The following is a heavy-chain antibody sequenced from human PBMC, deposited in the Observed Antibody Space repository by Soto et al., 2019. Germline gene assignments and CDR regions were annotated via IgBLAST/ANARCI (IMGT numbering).Heavy chain of an antibody. Sequence: SGPTLVNPTHTLTLTCTFSGFSLSTIGMCVIWIRQPPGKALEWLALIDWDDNKNYNTSLKTRLTISKDTSKNQVVLTMTNMEPADTATFYCARTQYGPNDYWGQGTVVTVSS. CDR3: ARTQYGPNDY. V-gene: IGHV2-70*01. CDR1: GFSLSTIGMC. D-gene: IGHD4-17*01. J-gene: IGHJ4*02. CDR2: IDWDDNK.